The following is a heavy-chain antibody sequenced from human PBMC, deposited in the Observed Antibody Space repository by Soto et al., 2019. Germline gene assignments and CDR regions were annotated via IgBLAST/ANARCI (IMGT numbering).Heavy chain of an antibody. CDR2: INSGRNSI. CDR1: GFTFSGYS. D-gene: IGHD3-22*01. V-gene: IGHV3-48*04. J-gene: IGHJ2*01. CDR3: ARADADSSGYYYVLWYFDL. Sequence: GGSLRLSCAASGFTFSGYSFNWVRQAPGKGLVWISYINSGRNSICYADSVKGRFTISRDNAKNTLYLQMNSLRAEDTAVYYCARADADSSGYYYVLWYFDLWGRGTLVTVSS.